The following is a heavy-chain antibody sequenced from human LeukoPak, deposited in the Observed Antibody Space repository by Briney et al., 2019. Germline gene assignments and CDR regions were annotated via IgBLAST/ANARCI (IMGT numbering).Heavy chain of an antibody. J-gene: IGHJ4*02. CDR3: AKVQLGIGVDY. Sequence: GGSLRLPCAASGFSFSSYAVSWVRHAPGRGLEWVSGISDGGSRTYYADSVKGRFTISRDDSKNTLYLQMNSLRAEDTAVYYCAKVQLGIGVDYWGQGTLVTVSS. D-gene: IGHD7-27*01. V-gene: IGHV3-23*01. CDR1: GFSFSSYA. CDR2: ISDGGSRT.